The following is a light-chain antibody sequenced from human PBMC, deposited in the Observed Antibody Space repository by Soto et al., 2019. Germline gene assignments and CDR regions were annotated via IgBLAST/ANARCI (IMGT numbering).Light chain of an antibody. CDR3: QQRSNWPPIT. Sequence: EIVLTQSPATLSVSPGERATLSCRASQSVRSKVAWYQQKPGQAPRLLIFGVSNRATGIPDRFSGSGSGTDFTLTISSLEPEDFAVYYCQQRSNWPPITFGQGTRLEI. CDR1: QSVRSK. V-gene: IGKV3-11*01. J-gene: IGKJ5*01. CDR2: GVS.